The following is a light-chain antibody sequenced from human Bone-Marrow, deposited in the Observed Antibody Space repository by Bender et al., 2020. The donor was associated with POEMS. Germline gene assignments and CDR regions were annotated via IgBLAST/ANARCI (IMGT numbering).Light chain of an antibody. Sequence: QSALTQPPSVSGSPGQSVTISCTGTSSDVGGYERVSWYQQPPGTASKLMIYGVNNRPSGVPDRFSGSKSDNTASLTISGLQPEDEADYYCNSYTTTTIVFGTGTQVTVL. CDR3: NSYTTTTIV. J-gene: IGLJ1*01. V-gene: IGLV2-18*02. CDR1: SSDVGGYER. CDR2: GVN.